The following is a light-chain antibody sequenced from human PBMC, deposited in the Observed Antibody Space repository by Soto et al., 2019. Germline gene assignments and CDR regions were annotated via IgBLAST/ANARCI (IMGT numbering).Light chain of an antibody. CDR2: DAS. Sequence: DIQMTQSPSSLSASVGDRVTITCQASQDISNYINWYQQKPGKAPKLLIYDASNLETGVPSRFSGSGSGTDFTFTINSLQPEDIATYYCQQYDNLPITFGGGTKVEIK. V-gene: IGKV1-33*01. CDR1: QDISNY. CDR3: QQYDNLPIT. J-gene: IGKJ4*01.